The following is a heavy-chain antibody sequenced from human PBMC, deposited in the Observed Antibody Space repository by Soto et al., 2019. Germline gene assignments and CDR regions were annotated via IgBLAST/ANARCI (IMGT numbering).Heavy chain of an antibody. Sequence: QVQLQHAGPGLVKPSQTLSLTCAITGDSVSSNSAGWSWVRQSPSRGLEWLGRTYYRSKWYYEYAVSVRGRITITPDTSKNQYSMELSSVTPEDTAVYFCARGEQYSGRRFDYWGQGTLVTVSS. CDR3: ARGEQYSGRRFDY. V-gene: IGHV6-1*01. D-gene: IGHD1-26*01. J-gene: IGHJ4*01. CDR1: GDSVSSNSAG. CDR2: TYYRSKWYY.